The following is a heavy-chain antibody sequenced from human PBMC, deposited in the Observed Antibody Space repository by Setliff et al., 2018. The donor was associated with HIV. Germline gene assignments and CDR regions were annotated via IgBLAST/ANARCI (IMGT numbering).Heavy chain of an antibody. CDR1: DDFITSYY. CDR3: ARDPHYFDRSGYYSYFYFDF. D-gene: IGHD3-22*01. J-gene: IGHJ4*02. V-gene: IGHV4-59*12. CDR2: IYYSGST. Sequence: SETLSLTCTVSDDFITSYYWSWIRQPPGKGLEWIGYIYYSGSTNYNPSLQSRVTMAVDTSKNQLSLKLTSMTAADTAVYYCARDPHYFDRSGYYSYFYFDFWGQGTLVTVSS.